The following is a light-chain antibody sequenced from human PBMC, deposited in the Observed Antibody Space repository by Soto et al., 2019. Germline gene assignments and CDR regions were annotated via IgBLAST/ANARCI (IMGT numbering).Light chain of an antibody. Sequence: VLTQPASVSGSPGQSITISCTGTSRDVGSYNLVSWYQQHPGNAPKLIIYEGTKRPSGVSYRFSGSKSGNTASLTISGLQEEDEGDYHCCSFAGSSTYVFGTGTKVTVL. CDR3: CSFAGSSTYV. CDR1: SRDVGSYNL. CDR2: EGT. V-gene: IGLV2-23*01. J-gene: IGLJ1*01.